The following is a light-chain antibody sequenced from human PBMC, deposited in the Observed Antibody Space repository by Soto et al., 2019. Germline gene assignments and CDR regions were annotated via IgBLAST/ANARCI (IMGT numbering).Light chain of an antibody. Sequence: QTASVSGSPGQSITMSCTGSRSDVGGYNLVSWYQQHPGKAPKLLISDDNKRPSGVSDRFSGSKSGNTASLTISGLQAEDEGDYCCSSYAGRITLVFGGGTKLTVL. CDR3: SSYAGRITLV. V-gene: IGLV2-23*01. J-gene: IGLJ2*01. CDR2: DDN. CDR1: RSDVGGYNL.